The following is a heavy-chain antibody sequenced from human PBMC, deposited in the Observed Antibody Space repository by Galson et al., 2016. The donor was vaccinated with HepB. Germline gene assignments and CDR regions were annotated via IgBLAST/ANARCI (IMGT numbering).Heavy chain of an antibody. CDR3: ARAYQYTLDH. CDR2: INQDGSEK. CDR1: GLTFSRFW. V-gene: IGHV3-7*04. Sequence: SLRLSCAASGLTFSRFWMTWVRQAPGIGLEWVANINQDGSEKHYLDSVRGRFTISRDNAKNSLYLQMNSLRAEDTSVYFCARAYQYTLDHWGQGTLVTVSP. D-gene: IGHD1-1*01. J-gene: IGHJ4*02.